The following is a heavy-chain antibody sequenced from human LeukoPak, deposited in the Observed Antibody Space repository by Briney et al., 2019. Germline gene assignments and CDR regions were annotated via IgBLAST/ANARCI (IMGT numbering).Heavy chain of an antibody. Sequence: SETLSLTCTVSGGSISSYYWSWIRQPAGKGLEWIGRIDTSGNTNYKPSLKSRVTMSVDTSKNQFSLKLSSVTAADTAVYYCARDHAAYSYGYFDYWGQGTLVTVSS. J-gene: IGHJ4*02. CDR3: ARDHAAYSYGYFDY. D-gene: IGHD5-18*01. CDR2: IDTSGNT. V-gene: IGHV4-4*07. CDR1: GGSISSYY.